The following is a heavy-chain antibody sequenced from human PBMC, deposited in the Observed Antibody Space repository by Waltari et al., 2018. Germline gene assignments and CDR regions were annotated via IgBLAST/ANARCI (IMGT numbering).Heavy chain of an antibody. Sequence: QVQLQESGPGLVKPSETLSLTCTVSGYSISSGYYWGWIRQPPGKGLEWIGSIYHSGSTYYNPSLKSRVTISVDTAKNQFSRKLSSVTAADTAVYYCARGDSGSYFDYWGQGTLVTVSS. V-gene: IGHV4-38-2*02. CDR3: ARGDSGSYFDY. CDR1: GYSISSGYY. CDR2: IYHSGST. J-gene: IGHJ4*02. D-gene: IGHD1-26*01.